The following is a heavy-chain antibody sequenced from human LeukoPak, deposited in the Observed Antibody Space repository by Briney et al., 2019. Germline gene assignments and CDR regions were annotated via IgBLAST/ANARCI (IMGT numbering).Heavy chain of an antibody. D-gene: IGHD3-22*01. CDR1: GFTFSNAW. CDR3: TTWFYYDSSGTIDY. J-gene: IGHJ4*02. Sequence: GGSLRLSCAASGFTFSNAWMSWVRQAPGKGLEWVGRIKSKTDGSTTDYAAPGKGRFTISRDDSKNTLYLQMNSLKTEDTAVYYCTTWFYYDSSGTIDYWGQGTLVTVSS. CDR2: IKSKTDGSTT. V-gene: IGHV3-15*01.